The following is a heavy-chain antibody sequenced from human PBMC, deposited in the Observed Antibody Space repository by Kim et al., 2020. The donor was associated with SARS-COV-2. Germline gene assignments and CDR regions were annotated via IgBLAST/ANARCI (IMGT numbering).Heavy chain of an antibody. CDR1: GFTFSNYA. CDR2: ITYDGSNE. J-gene: IGHJ4*02. CDR3: WRGGGPDTGLVGD. D-gene: IGHD1-26*01. Sequence: GGSLRLSCAASGFTFSNYARRWVRQAPGKGLEWVADITYDGSNEYYADSVKGRFTISDTNTKNTPVLQMTSLGAEDTAVYYWWRGGGPDTGLVGDWGWGT. V-gene: IGHV3-30*04.